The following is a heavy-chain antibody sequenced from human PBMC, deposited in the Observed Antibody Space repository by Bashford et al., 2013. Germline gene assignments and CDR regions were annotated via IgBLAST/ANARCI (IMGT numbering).Heavy chain of an antibody. J-gene: IGHJ4*02. V-gene: IGHV4-38-2*02. D-gene: IGHD6-13*01. CDR3: ARDPSAAAGPTDY. CDR2: IYSSGDT. Sequence: HSVSIRQPPGKGLEWIGRIYSSGDTDYNPSLRSRVTVSLDTSKNQFSLKLSSVTAADTAVYYCARDPSAAAGPTDYWGQGTLVTVSS. CDR1: H.